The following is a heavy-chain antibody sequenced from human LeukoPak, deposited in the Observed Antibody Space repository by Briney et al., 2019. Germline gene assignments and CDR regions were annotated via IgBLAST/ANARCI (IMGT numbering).Heavy chain of an antibody. J-gene: IGHJ4*02. CDR3: TTWRGPN. V-gene: IGHV3-15*01. D-gene: IGHD1-1*01. CDR1: GFTFSTAW. Sequence: PGGSLRLSCAASGFTFSTAWMSWVRQAPGKGLEWVGCIKSKTDGGTTDYAAPVKGRFTISRDDSKNTLYLQMNSLKTEDTAVYYCTTWRGPNWGQGTLVTVSS. CDR2: IKSKTDGGTT.